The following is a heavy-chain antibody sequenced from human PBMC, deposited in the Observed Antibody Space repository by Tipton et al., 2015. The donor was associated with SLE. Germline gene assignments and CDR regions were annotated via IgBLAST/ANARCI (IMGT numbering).Heavy chain of an antibody. D-gene: IGHD1-26*01. CDR1: GGSISSYY. Sequence: LRLSCTVSGGSISSYYWSWIRQPPGKGLEWIGHIYYSGSTNYNPSLKSRVTISVDTSKNQFSLKLSSVTAADTAVYYCARGGLGVSYYYYMDVWGKGTTVTVSS. J-gene: IGHJ6*03. CDR2: IYYSGST. CDR3: ARGGLGVSYYYYMDV. V-gene: IGHV4-59*01.